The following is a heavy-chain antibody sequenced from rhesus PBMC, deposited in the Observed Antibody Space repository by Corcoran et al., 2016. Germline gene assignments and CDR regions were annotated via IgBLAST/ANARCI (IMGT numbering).Heavy chain of an antibody. CDR3: AMAWGSQYYYGLDS. V-gene: IGHV3S5*01. D-gene: IGHD7-45*01. CDR1: GFTFSSYG. CDR2: INSGGGIT. Sequence: EVQLVETGGGLVQPGGSLKLSCAASGFTFSSYGMRWVRQAPGKGLEWVSAINSGGGITYYADSVKGRFTISRDNSKNTLSLQMNSLRAEDTAVYYCAMAWGSQYYYGLDSWGQGVVVTVSS. J-gene: IGHJ6*01.